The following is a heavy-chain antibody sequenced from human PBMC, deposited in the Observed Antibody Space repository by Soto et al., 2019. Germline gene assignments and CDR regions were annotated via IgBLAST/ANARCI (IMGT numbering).Heavy chain of an antibody. V-gene: IGHV4-34*01. CDR1: GGSVSGYY. CDR3: ARGQQQLVRRNYYYYYGMDG. J-gene: IGHJ6*02. D-gene: IGHD6-13*01. Sequence: PSETLSLTCAVYGGSVSGYYWSWIRQPPEKGLEWIGESNHSGSTNYNPSLKSRVTISVDTSKNQFSLKLSSVTAADTAVYYCARGQQQLVRRNYYYYYGMDGWGQGTTVT. CDR2: SNHSGST.